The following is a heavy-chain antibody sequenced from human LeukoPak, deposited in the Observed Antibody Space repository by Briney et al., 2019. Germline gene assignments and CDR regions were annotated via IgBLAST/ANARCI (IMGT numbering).Heavy chain of an antibody. CDR1: GYTFTSYY. D-gene: IGHD2-2*01. J-gene: IGHJ3*02. CDR2: TNPSGGST. Sequence: ASVKVSCKASGYTFTSYYMHWVRQAPGQGLEWMGITNPSGGSTSYVQKFQGRVTMTRDTSTSTVYMELSSLRSEDTAVYYCARGPFGHIVVVPAAIYAFDIWGQGTMVTVSS. CDR3: ARGPFGHIVVVPAAIYAFDI. V-gene: IGHV1-46*01.